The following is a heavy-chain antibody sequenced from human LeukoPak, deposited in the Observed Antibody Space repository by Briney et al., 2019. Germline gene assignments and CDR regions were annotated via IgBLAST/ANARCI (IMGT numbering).Heavy chain of an antibody. CDR2: IYTSGST. V-gene: IGHV4-61*02. D-gene: IGHD3-22*01. CDR1: GGSISGGSYY. Sequence: SETLSLTCTVSGGSISGGSYYWSWIRQPAGKGLEWIGRIYTSGSTNYNPSLKSRVTISVDTSKNQFSLKLSSVTAADTAVYYCARDTYYYDSSGYYSLGAFDIWGQGTMVTVSS. CDR3: ARDTYYYDSSGYYSLGAFDI. J-gene: IGHJ3*02.